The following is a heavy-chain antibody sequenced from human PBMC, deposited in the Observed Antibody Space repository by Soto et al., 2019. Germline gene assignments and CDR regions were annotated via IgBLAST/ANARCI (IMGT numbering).Heavy chain of an antibody. Sequence: KPSETLSLTCAVYGGSFSGYYWSWIRQPPGKGLEWIGEINHSGSTNYNPSLKSRVTISVDTSKNQFSLKLSSVTAADTAVYYCARGHDDIAYCGGDCKYYFDYWGQGTLVTVSS. CDR2: INHSGST. V-gene: IGHV4-34*01. CDR1: GGSFSGYY. J-gene: IGHJ4*02. CDR3: ARGHDDIAYCGGDCKYYFDY. D-gene: IGHD2-21*02.